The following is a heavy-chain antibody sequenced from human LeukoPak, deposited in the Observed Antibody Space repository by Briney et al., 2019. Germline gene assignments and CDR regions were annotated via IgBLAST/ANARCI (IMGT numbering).Heavy chain of an antibody. CDR3: ARVGAVASDAFDI. Sequence: ASVKVSCKASGYTFTGYYMHWVPQAPGQGLEWMGRINPNSGGTNYAQKFQGRVTMTRDTSISTAYMELSRLRSDDTAVYYCARVGAVASDAFDIWGQGTMVTVSS. CDR1: GYTFTGYY. CDR2: INPNSGGT. J-gene: IGHJ3*02. V-gene: IGHV1-2*06. D-gene: IGHD6-19*01.